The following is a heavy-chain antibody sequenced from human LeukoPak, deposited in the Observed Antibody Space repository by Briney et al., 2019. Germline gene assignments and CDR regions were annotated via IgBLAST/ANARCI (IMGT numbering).Heavy chain of an antibody. CDR2: INHSGST. CDR3: ARGRYYYDSSGYYYFDY. CDR1: GGSFSGYY. Sequence: SGTLSLTCAVYGGSFSGYYWSWIRQSPGKGLEWIGEINHSGSTNYNPSLKSRVTISVNTSKNQFSLKLSSVTAADTAVYYSARGRYYYDSSGYYYFDYWGQGTLVTVSS. V-gene: IGHV4-34*01. D-gene: IGHD3-22*01. J-gene: IGHJ4*02.